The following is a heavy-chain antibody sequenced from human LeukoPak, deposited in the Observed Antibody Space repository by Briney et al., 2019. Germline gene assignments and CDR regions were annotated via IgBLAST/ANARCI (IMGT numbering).Heavy chain of an antibody. CDR3: AKIISMWNPRYDY. CDR2: ISGSGGST. D-gene: IGHD1-1*01. J-gene: IGHJ4*02. V-gene: IGHV3-23*01. Sequence: PGGSLRLSCAASGFTFSTYAMNWVRQAPGKGLEWVSTISGSGGSTYYADSVKGRFTISRDNSKNTLYLQMNSLRAEDTAVYYCAKIISMWNPRYDYWGQGTLVTVSS. CDR1: GFTFSTYA.